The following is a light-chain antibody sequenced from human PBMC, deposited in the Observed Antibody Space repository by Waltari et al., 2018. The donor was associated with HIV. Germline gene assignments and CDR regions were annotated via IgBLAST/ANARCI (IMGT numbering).Light chain of an antibody. CDR2: DDS. Sequence: QSALTQPASVSGSLGQSITISCTGASTTVGSYSLVSWFQNRPGQAPTLIIYDDSKRPLGISPGCSGSKSGNTASLTITGLQSEDEADYYCCSYGGDDTLVFGGGTKVTAL. CDR3: CSYGGDDTLV. CDR1: STTVGSYSL. V-gene: IGLV2-23*01. J-gene: IGLJ3*02.